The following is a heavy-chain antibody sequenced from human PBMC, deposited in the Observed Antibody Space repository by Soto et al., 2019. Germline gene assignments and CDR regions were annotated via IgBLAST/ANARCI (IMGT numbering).Heavy chain of an antibody. D-gene: IGHD3-3*01. CDR1: GGSISNYY. Sequence: PETLSITCTVSGGSISNYYCNWIRQPAGKGLEWIGRIDTSGSTNYNPSLKSRVTMSVDTSKQEFSLKLSSVTAADTALYYCARGGQDFWSGPFDYWGRGALVTVSS. J-gene: IGHJ4*02. V-gene: IGHV4-4*07. CDR2: IDTSGST. CDR3: ARGGQDFWSGPFDY.